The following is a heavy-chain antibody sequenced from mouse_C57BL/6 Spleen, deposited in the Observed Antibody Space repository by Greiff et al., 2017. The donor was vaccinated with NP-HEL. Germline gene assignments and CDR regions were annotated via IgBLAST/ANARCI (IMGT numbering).Heavy chain of an antibody. CDR1: GYAFSSYW. CDR3: ARGDYDGAMDY. Sequence: QVQLKESGAELVKPGASVKISCKASGYAFSSYWMNWVKQRPGKGLEWIGQIYPGDGDTNYNGKFKGKATLTADKSSSTAYMQLSSLTSEDSAVYFCARGDYDGAMDYWGQGTSVTVSS. CDR2: IYPGDGDT. D-gene: IGHD2-4*01. V-gene: IGHV1-80*01. J-gene: IGHJ4*01.